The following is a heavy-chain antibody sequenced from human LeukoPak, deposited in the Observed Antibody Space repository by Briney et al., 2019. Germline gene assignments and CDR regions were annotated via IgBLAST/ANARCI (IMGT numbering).Heavy chain of an antibody. D-gene: IGHD3-10*01. CDR2: IYYSGST. J-gene: IGHJ3*02. CDR1: GGSISSYY. V-gene: IGHV4-59*01. Sequence: SETLSLTCTVSGGSISSYYWSWIRQPPGKGLEWIGYIYYSGSTNYNPSLKSRVTISVDTSKSQFSLKLSSVTAADTAVYYCARGIYRGAFDIWGQGTMVTVSS. CDR3: ARGIYRGAFDI.